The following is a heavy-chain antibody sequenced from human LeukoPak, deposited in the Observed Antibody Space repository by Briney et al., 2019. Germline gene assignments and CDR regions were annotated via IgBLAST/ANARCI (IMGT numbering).Heavy chain of an antibody. V-gene: IGHV4-39*07. J-gene: IGHJ4*02. CDR2: INHSGST. Sequence: SETLSLTCTVSGGSISSGSNYWSWIRQPPGKGLEWIGEINHSGSTNYNPSLKSRVTISVDTSKNQFSLKLSSVTAADTAVYYCARGRSTVVTDYWGQGTLVTVSS. D-gene: IGHD4-23*01. CDR3: ARGRSTVVTDY. CDR1: GGSISSGSNY.